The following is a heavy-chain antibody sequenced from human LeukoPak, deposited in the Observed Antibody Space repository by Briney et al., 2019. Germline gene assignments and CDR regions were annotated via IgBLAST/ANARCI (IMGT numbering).Heavy chain of an antibody. Sequence: GGSLRLSCSASGFTFSGYAMHWVRQAPGKGLEYVSAISSNGGSTYYADSVKGRFTISRDNSKNTLYLQMSSLRAEDTAVYYCVKSPRSSWTNWFDPWGQGTLVTVSS. CDR2: ISSNGGST. J-gene: IGHJ5*02. V-gene: IGHV3-64D*06. D-gene: IGHD6-13*01. CDR3: VKSPRSSWTNWFDP. CDR1: GFTFSGYA.